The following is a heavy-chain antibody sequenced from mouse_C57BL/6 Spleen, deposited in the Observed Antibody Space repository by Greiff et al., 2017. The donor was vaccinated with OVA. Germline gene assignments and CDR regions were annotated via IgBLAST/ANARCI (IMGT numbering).Heavy chain of an antibody. CDR1: GYAFSSYW. J-gene: IGHJ4*01. CDR2: IYPGDGDT. D-gene: IGHD1-1*01. V-gene: IGHV1-80*01. CDR3: ARSPVVEGMDY. Sequence: QVQLQQSGAELVKPGASVKISCKASGYAFSSYWMNWVKQRPGKGLEWIGQIYPGDGDTNYNGKFKGKATLTADKSSSTAYMQLSSLTSEDSAVYFCARSPVVEGMDYWGQGTSVTVSS.